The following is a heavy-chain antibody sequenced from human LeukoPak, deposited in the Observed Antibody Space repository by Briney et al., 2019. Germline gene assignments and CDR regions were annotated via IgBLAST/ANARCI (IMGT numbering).Heavy chain of an antibody. CDR3: ARRLKRITSRHHDY. D-gene: IGHD3-10*01. CDR1: GGSISSSSYY. CDR2: INHSGST. J-gene: IGHJ4*02. V-gene: IGHV4-39*07. Sequence: SETLSLTCTASGGSISSSSYYWSWIRQPPGKGLEWIGEINHSGSTSYNPSLKSRVTISVDTSKNQFSLKLSSVTAADTAVYYCARRLKRITSRHHDYWGQGTLVTVSS.